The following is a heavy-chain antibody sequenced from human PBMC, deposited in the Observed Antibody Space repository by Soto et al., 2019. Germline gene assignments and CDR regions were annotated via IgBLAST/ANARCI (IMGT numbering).Heavy chain of an antibody. CDR3: ARADRNAVTSVDY. CDR2: IIPILGIA. Sequence: QVQLVQSGAEVKKPGSSVKVSCKASGGTFSSYTISWVRQAPGQGLEWMGRIIPILGIANYAQKFQGRVRSTADKSTSTAYRELSSLRSEDTAVYYCARADRNAVTSVDYWGQGTLVTVSS. V-gene: IGHV1-69*02. D-gene: IGHD4-17*01. CDR1: GGTFSSYT. J-gene: IGHJ4*02.